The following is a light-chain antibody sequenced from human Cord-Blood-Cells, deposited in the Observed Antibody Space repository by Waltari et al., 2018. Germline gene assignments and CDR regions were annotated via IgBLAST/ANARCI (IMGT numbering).Light chain of an antibody. J-gene: IGKJ3*01. V-gene: IGKV1-5*03. CDR2: EAS. CDR1: QSISSW. CDR3: QQYNSYSFT. Sequence: DIHMTQSPSPLSASVGDRVTITCRASQSISSWLAWYQQKPGKAPKLLLYEASSLESGVPSRFSGSGSGTEFTLTISSLQPDDFATYYCQQYNSYSFTFGPGTKVDIK.